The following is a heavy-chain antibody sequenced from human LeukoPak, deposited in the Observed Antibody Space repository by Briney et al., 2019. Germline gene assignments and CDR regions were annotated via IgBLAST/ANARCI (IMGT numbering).Heavy chain of an antibody. J-gene: IGHJ4*02. V-gene: IGHV3-7*01. Sequence: GGSLRLSCAASGFTFSSYGIHWVRQAPGKGPEWVANINLDGSQKYYVDSVKGRFTISRDNAENSLYLQMNSLRAEDTALYYCARKRPNYFDYWGQGTLVTVSS. CDR2: INLDGSQK. CDR3: ARKRPNYFDY. CDR1: GFTFSSYG.